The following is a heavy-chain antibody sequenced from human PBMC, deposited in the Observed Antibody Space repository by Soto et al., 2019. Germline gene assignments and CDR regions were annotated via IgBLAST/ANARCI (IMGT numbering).Heavy chain of an antibody. CDR1: GGSISSYY. D-gene: IGHD2-15*01. Sequence: ETLSLTCTVSGGSISSYYWSWIRQPPGKGLEWIGIIYPSDSDTRYSPSFQGQVTISADKSISTAYLQWSTLKASDTAMYYCARGGSSKYNWFDPWGQGTLVTVSS. CDR3: ARGGSSKYNWFDP. CDR2: IYPSDSDT. J-gene: IGHJ5*02. V-gene: IGHV5-51*01.